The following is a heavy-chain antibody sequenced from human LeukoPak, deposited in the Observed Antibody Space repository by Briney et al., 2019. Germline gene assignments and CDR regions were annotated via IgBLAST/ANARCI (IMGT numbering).Heavy chain of an antibody. Sequence: GGSLRLSCAASGFTVSNNYMSWVRRAPGKGLEWVSVIYSDDSTYYADSVKGRFTISRDNSKNTLYLQMNSLRAEDTAVYYCARALNYGSGAIDYWGQGTLVTVSS. CDR1: GFTVSNNY. CDR3: ARALNYGSGAIDY. D-gene: IGHD3-10*01. J-gene: IGHJ4*02. CDR2: IYSDDST. V-gene: IGHV3-53*01.